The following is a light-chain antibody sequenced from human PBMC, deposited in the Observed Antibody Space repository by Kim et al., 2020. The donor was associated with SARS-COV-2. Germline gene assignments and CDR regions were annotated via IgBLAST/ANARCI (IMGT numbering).Light chain of an antibody. V-gene: IGLV3-21*01. CDR3: QVWDTNTDHHV. J-gene: IGLJ1*01. Sequence: SYELTQPPSVSVAPGETARLTCGGTNIGSKSVHWYQQRPGRAPVLVIYYDRDRPSGIPERFSGSNSGNTATLTISGVEAGDEADYYCQVWDTNTDHHVFGSGTKVTVL. CDR1: NIGSKS. CDR2: YDR.